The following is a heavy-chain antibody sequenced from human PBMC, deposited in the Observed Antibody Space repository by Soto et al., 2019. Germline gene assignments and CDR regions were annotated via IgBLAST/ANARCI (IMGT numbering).Heavy chain of an antibody. CDR2: MYSGGST. Sequence: EVQLVESGGGLVQPGGSLRLSCAGSGFTVSTNYMSWVRQAPGKGLEWVSIMYSGGSTFYADSVKGRCTISRDSSKNTLCLQMSSLRVEDSAVYYCARHYGSGSYATWGQGTLVAVSS. V-gene: IGHV3-66*04. CDR1: GFTVSTNY. D-gene: IGHD3-10*01. CDR3: ARHYGSGSYAT. J-gene: IGHJ5*02.